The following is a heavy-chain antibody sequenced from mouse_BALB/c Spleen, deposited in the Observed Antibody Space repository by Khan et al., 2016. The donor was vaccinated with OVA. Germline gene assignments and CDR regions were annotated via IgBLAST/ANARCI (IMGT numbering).Heavy chain of an antibody. V-gene: IGHV3-2*02. J-gene: IGHJ2*01. CDR1: GYSITSGYG. D-gene: IGHD1-2*01. CDR2: ESYSGST. CDR3: ARTARIKY. Sequence: EVQLQESGPGLVKPSQSLSLTCTVTGYSITSGYGRNWIRQFPGNQLEWMGYESYSGSTNYNPSFKSRISITRDTSTNTSFLQLNSVTTEDTATYDCARTARIKYWGQGTTLTVSS.